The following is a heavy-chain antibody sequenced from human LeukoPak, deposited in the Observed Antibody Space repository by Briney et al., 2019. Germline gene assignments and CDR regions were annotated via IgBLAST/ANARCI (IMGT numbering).Heavy chain of an antibody. Sequence: SETLSLTCTVSGGSISSSSYYWGWIRQPPGKGLEWIGSIYYSGSTYYNPSLKSRVTISVDTSKNQFSLKLSSVTAADTAVYYCARDHGYYYDSSGYYYVLPDAFDIWGQGTMVTVSS. D-gene: IGHD3-22*01. CDR1: GGSISSSSYY. J-gene: IGHJ3*02. CDR3: ARDHGYYYDSSGYYYVLPDAFDI. V-gene: IGHV4-39*07. CDR2: IYYSGST.